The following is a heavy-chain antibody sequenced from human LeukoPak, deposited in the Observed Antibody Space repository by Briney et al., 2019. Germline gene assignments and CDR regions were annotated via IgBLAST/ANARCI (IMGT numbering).Heavy chain of an antibody. D-gene: IGHD3-10*01. V-gene: IGHV4-39*01. CDR3: ARRPLPLGMDV. Sequence: PSQTLSLTWTVAGGSVSSSCDYWDRIRETPGKGLEWIGRIYFTGTTYHNPSLTSRVTMSVDTSKNQFSLNLTSVIASDTALYYCARRPLPLGMDVWGQGTTVTVSS. CDR1: GGSVSSSCDY. J-gene: IGHJ6*02. CDR2: IYFTGTT.